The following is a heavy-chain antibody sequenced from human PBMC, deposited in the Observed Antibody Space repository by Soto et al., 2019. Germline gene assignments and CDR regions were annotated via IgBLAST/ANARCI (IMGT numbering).Heavy chain of an antibody. CDR1: GYSFSPYW. J-gene: IGHJ4*02. D-gene: IGHD3-22*01. Sequence: GESLKSSCTCSGYSFSPYWIGWVRQMPGKGLEWMGIIYPGDSDTRYSPSFQGQVTLSADKSISTAYLQWSSLKASDTAMYYCASKNYYDSSGYYWGQGTLVTVSS. CDR2: IYPGDSDT. CDR3: ASKNYYDSSGYY. V-gene: IGHV5-51*01.